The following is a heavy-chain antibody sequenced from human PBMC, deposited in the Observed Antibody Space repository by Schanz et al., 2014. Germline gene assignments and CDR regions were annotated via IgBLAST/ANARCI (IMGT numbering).Heavy chain of an antibody. Sequence: QVQLQESGPGLVKPSDTLSLTCAVSGYSINTSDWWGWIRQPPGKGLEWIGYIYYSGSTYYNPSLKVRFTMPVNTSKNQFSRKLRCVTAVDTAVYYCASKGLTTDAFDIWGQGTMVTVSS. D-gene: IGHD2-8*01. CDR1: GYSINTSDW. CDR3: ASKGLTTDAFDI. CDR2: IYYSGST. V-gene: IGHV4-28*07. J-gene: IGHJ3*02.